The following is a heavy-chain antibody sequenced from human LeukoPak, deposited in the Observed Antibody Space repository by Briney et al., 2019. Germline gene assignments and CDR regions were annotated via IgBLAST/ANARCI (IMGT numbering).Heavy chain of an antibody. Sequence: GASVKVSCKASGGTFSSYTISWVRQAPGQGLEWMGKIIPILGIANYAQKFQGRVTITADKSTSTAYMELSSLRSEDTAVYYCARELPTTDGDDHPKNWFDPWGQGTLVTVSS. D-gene: IGHD4-11*01. CDR2: IIPILGIA. CDR1: GGTFSSYT. CDR3: ARELPTTDGDDHPKNWFDP. J-gene: IGHJ5*02. V-gene: IGHV1-69*04.